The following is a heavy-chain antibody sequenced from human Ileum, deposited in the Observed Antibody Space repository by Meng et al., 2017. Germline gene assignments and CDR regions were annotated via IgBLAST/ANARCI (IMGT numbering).Heavy chain of an antibody. CDR3: ARAASWLRGTYEHYGLDV. CDR1: GFTFSIYE. CDR2: IDYSGGTK. Sequence: GESLKISCAASGFTFSIYEFNWVRQAPGKGLEWFSYIDYSGGTKYHPHSVMGRFTISRDNAKASRYLKMNSLRAEDTAIYYCARAASWLRGTYEHYGLDVWGQGTTVTVAS. V-gene: IGHV3-48*03. J-gene: IGHJ6*02. D-gene: IGHD5-12*01.